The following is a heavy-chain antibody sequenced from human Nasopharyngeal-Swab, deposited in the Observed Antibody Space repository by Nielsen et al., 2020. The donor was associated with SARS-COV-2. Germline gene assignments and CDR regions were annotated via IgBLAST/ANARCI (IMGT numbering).Heavy chain of an antibody. Sequence: GESLKISCAASGFTFSSYAMHWVRQAPGKGLEWVAVISYDGSNKYYADSVKGRFTISRDNSKNTLYLQMNSLRAEDTAVHYCARDRENDILTGYHYYYYGMDVWGQGTTVTVSS. CDR1: GFTFSSYA. CDR3: ARDRENDILTGYHYYYYGMDV. V-gene: IGHV3-30-3*01. CDR2: ISYDGSNK. D-gene: IGHD3-9*01. J-gene: IGHJ6*02.